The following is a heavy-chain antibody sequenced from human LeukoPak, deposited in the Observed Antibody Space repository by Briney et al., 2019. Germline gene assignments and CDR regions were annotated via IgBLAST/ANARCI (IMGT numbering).Heavy chain of an antibody. J-gene: IGHJ4*02. V-gene: IGHV1-8*03. CDR2: MNPNSGNT. D-gene: IGHD1-26*01. CDR3: ARAGYSRFVDDLDY. CDR1: GYTFTSYG. Sequence: GASVKVSCKASGYTFTSYGISWVRQAPGQGLEWMGWMNPNSGNTGYAQKFQGRVTITRNTSISTAYMELSSLRSEDTAVYFCARAGYSRFVDDLDYWGQGTLVIVSS.